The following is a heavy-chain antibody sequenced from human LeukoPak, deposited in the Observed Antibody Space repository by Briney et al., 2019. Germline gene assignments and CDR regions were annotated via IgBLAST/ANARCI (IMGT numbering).Heavy chain of an antibody. CDR1: GGSFRGYY. CDR2: INHSGST. V-gene: IGHV4-34*01. D-gene: IGHD3-10*01. CDR3: ARGGRMVRGVIGN. Sequence: SETLSLTCAVYGGSFRGYYWSWIRQPPGKGLEWIGEINHSGSTNYNPSLKSRVTISVDTSKNQFSLKLSSVTAADTAVYYCARGGRMVRGVIGNWGQGTLVTVSS. J-gene: IGHJ4*02.